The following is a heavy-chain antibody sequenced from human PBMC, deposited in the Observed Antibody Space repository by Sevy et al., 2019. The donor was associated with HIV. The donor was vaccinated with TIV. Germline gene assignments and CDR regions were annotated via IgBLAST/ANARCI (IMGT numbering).Heavy chain of an antibody. V-gene: IGHV3-53*01. CDR1: GLTVSSNY. J-gene: IGHJ4*02. D-gene: IGHD6-13*01. CDR2: IYSGSAT. Sequence: GGSLRLSCAVSGLTVSSNYMSGVRQAPRKGLEWVSLIYSGSATYYADSVNGRFTISGDDSKNTLYLQMDSLRAEDTAVYYCARGGLDSNWFRSFDYWGRGTLVTVSS. CDR3: ARGGLDSNWFRSFDY.